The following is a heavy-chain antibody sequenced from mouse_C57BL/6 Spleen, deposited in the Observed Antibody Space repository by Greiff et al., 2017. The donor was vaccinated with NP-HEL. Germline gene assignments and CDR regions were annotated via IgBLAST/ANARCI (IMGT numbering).Heavy chain of an antibody. V-gene: IGHV1-50*01. D-gene: IGHD1-1*01. CDR2: IDPSDSYT. Sequence: QVHVKQPGAELVKPGASVKLSCKASGYTFTSYWMQWVKQRPGQGLEWIGEIDPSDSYTNYNQKFKGKATLTVDTSSSTAYMQLSSLTSEDSAVYYCARDYGSSYAMDYWGQGTSVTVSS. CDR1: GYTFTSYW. CDR3: ARDYGSSYAMDY. J-gene: IGHJ4*01.